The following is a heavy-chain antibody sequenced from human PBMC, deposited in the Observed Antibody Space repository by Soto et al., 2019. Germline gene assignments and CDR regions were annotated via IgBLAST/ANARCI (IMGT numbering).Heavy chain of an antibody. CDR3: ARDSIVGATTSGYYYYGMDV. D-gene: IGHD1-26*01. J-gene: IGHJ6*02. V-gene: IGHV1-69*06. CDR1: GGTFSSYA. CDR2: IIPIFGTA. Sequence: SVKVSCKASGGTFSSYAISWVRQAPGQGLEWMGGIIPIFGTANYAQKFQGRVTITADKSTSTAYMELSSLRSEDTAVYYCARDSIVGATTSGYYYYGMDVWGQGTTVTVSS.